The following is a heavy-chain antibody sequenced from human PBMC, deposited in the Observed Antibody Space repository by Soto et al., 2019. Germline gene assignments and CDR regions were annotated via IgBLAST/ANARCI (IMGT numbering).Heavy chain of an antibody. Sequence: SETLSLTCAVYGGSVNGYYWNWIRQPPGKGLEWIGEINHTGGTHYNPSPKSRVTMSVDTSKNQFSLRLSSVTAADTAIYYCATRITVFGLLIPPFDPWGQGTQVTVSS. J-gene: IGHJ5*02. V-gene: IGHV4-34*01. CDR1: GGSVNGYY. CDR2: INHTGGT. D-gene: IGHD3-3*01. CDR3: ATRITVFGLLIPPFDP.